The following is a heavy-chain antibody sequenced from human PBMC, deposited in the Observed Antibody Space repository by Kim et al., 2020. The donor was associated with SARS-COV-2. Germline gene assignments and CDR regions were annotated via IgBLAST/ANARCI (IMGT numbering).Heavy chain of an antibody. CDR2: IWYDGSNK. V-gene: IGHV3-33*01. Sequence: GGSLRLSCAASGFTFSSYGMHWVRQAPGKGLEWVAVIWYDGSNKYYADSVKGRFTISRDNSKNTLYLQMNSLRAEDTAVYYCARQKTRWSAGDYDYYYGMDVWGQGTTVTVSS. D-gene: IGHD4-17*01. J-gene: IGHJ6*02. CDR1: GFTFSSYG. CDR3: ARQKTRWSAGDYDYYYGMDV.